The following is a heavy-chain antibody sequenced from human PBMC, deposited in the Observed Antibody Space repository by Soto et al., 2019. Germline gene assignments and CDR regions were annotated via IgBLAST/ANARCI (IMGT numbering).Heavy chain of an antibody. CDR2: ISGSGGST. J-gene: IGHJ4*02. Sequence: GGSLRLSCAASGFTFSSYAMSWVRQAPGKGLEWVSAISGSGGSTYYADSVKGRFTISRDNSKNTLYLQMNSLRAEDTAVYYCAKDYDFWHERESVDYWGQGTLVTVSS. CDR3: AKDYDFWHERESVDY. V-gene: IGHV3-23*01. CDR1: GFTFSSYA. D-gene: IGHD3-3*01.